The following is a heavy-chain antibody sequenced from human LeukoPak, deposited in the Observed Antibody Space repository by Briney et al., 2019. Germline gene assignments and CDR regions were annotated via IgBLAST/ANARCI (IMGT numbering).Heavy chain of an antibody. CDR2: INHSGST. CDR1: GGSFSGYY. Sequence: SETLFLTCAVYGGSFSGYYWSWIRQPPGKGLEWIGEINHSGSTNYNPSLKSRVTISVDTSKNQFSLKLSSVTAADTAVYYCARMVRGGGFDYWGQGTLVTVSS. D-gene: IGHD3-10*01. V-gene: IGHV4-34*01. CDR3: ARMVRGGGFDY. J-gene: IGHJ4*02.